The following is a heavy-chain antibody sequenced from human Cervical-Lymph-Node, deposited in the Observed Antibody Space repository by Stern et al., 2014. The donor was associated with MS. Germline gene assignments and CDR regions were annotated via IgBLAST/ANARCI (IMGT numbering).Heavy chain of an antibody. Sequence: VQLVESGGGAVQPWKSLRLSCAASGFTFRNYAMHWVRQAPGKGLERVAVISHDGNEKYYADSLRGRFTISRDNSRNTLYLQMNSLGADDTAVYYCAREGEKASTTAFDSWGQGTLVTVS. V-gene: IGHV3-30*01. J-gene: IGHJ4*02. CDR3: AREGEKASTTAFDS. CDR1: GFTFRNYA. CDR2: ISHDGNEK. D-gene: IGHD3-16*01.